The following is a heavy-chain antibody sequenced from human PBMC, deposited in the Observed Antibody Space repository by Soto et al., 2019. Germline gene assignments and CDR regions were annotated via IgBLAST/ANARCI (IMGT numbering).Heavy chain of an antibody. CDR1: GYTFPSYV. V-gene: IGHV1-8*01. CDR2: MNLNRGNT. Sequence: QEQLVQSGIEVKKPGASVKVSGKASGYTFPSYVINWVLQATGQGLEWMGWMNLNRGNTGYAQKFQGRVTMTRNTSLITAYMELSSLRSEDTAVYYCARTLYGDNVDYWGQGTLVTVSS. D-gene: IGHD4-17*01. CDR3: ARTLYGDNVDY. J-gene: IGHJ4*02.